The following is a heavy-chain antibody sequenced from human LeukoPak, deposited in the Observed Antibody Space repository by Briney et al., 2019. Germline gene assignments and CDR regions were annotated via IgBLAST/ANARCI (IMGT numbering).Heavy chain of an antibody. CDR3: ARDLEYYDILTGYYRYYFDY. J-gene: IGHJ4*02. D-gene: IGHD3-9*01. V-gene: IGHV1-2*02. CDR2: INPNSGGT. Sequence: GASVKVSCKASVYTFTGYYMHWVRQAPGQGLEWMGWINPNSGGTNYAQKFQGRVTMTRDTSISTAYMELSRLRSDDTAVYYCARDLEYYDILTGYYRYYFDYWGQGTLVTVSS. CDR1: VYTFTGYY.